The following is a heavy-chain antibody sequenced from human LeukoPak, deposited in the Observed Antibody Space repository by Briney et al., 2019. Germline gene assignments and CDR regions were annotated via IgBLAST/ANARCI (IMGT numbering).Heavy chain of an antibody. J-gene: IGHJ4*02. CDR3: ARDSRDSSSSADY. Sequence: SVKVSCKASGGTFSIYAISWVRQAPGQGLEWMGGIIPIFGTANYAQKFQGRVTITADESTSTAYMELSSLRSEDTAVYYCARDSRDSSSSADYWGQGTLVTVSS. D-gene: IGHD6-6*01. V-gene: IGHV1-69*13. CDR1: GGTFSIYA. CDR2: IIPIFGTA.